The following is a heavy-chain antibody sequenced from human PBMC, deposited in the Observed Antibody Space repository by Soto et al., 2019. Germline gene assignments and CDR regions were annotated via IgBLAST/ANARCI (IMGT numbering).Heavy chain of an antibody. CDR2: INPSGGST. CDR1: GYTFTSYY. CDR3: AMVVAATLAHDAFDI. J-gene: IGHJ3*02. D-gene: IGHD2-15*01. Sequence: ASVKVSCKASGYTFTSYYMHWVRQAPGRGLEWMGIINPSGGSTSYAQKFQGRVTMTRDTSTSTVYMELSSLRSEDTAVYYCAMVVAATLAHDAFDIWGQGTMVTVSS. V-gene: IGHV1-46*01.